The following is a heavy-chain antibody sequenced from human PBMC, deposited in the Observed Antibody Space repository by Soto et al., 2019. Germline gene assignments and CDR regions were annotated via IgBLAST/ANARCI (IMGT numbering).Heavy chain of an antibody. Sequence: EVHLVESGGGLVQPGGSLRLSCAASGFTFSSYWMHWVHQAPGKGLVWVSRINSDGSNTNYADSVKGRFTISRDNAKNTLYLQMNSLRADDTAVYYCARVCTGGSCYQFDSWGQGTLVTVSS. J-gene: IGHJ4*02. CDR1: GFTFSSYW. D-gene: IGHD2-15*01. CDR3: ARVCTGGSCYQFDS. V-gene: IGHV3-74*01. CDR2: INSDGSNT.